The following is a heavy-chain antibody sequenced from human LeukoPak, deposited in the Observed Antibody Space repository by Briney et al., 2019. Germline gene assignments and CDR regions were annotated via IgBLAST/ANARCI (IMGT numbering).Heavy chain of an antibody. Sequence: ESLKSSCKVSGYSFTSYGIGWVGQVPVKGLDWMGIIYPGDSDARYSPSFQGQVAISSDKSISTAYLQWISLKASDTAMYYCARGVMAKLDYWGQGTMVTVSS. CDR2: IYPGDSDA. J-gene: IGHJ4*02. CDR1: GYSFTSYG. CDR3: ARGVMAKLDY. D-gene: IGHD2-21*01. V-gene: IGHV5-51*01.